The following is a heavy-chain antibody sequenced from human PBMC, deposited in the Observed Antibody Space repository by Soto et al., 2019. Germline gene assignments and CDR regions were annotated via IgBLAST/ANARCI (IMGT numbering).Heavy chain of an antibody. CDR2: IIPIFGAA. Sequence: SVKVSCKASGGTFSSYAISWVRQAPGQGLEWMGGIIPIFGAANYAQKFQGRVTITADESTSTAYMELSSLRSEDTAVYYCARVVSIAVDYYYYGMDVWGQGTTVTVSS. CDR3: ARVVSIAVDYYYYGMDV. D-gene: IGHD6-6*01. J-gene: IGHJ6*02. V-gene: IGHV1-69*13. CDR1: GGTFSSYA.